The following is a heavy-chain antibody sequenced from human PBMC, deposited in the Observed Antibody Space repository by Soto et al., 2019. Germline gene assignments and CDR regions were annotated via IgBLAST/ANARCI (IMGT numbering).Heavy chain of an antibody. D-gene: IGHD6-13*01. Sequence: SLRLSCAASGFTFSSYWMSWVRQAPGKGLEWVANIKQDGSEKYYVDSVKGRFTISRDNAKNSLYLQMNSLRAEDTAVYYCARALLAAADAFDIWGQGTMVTVSS. CDR3: ARALLAAADAFDI. J-gene: IGHJ3*02. CDR1: GFTFSSYW. CDR2: IKQDGSEK. V-gene: IGHV3-7*01.